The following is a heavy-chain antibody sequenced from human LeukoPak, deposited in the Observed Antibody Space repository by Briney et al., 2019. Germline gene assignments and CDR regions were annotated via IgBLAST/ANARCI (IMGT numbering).Heavy chain of an antibody. CDR3: ARAPDYYDSSGYYSGYYYYMDV. J-gene: IGHJ6*03. CDR1: GYTFTGYY. CDR2: INPNSGGT. Sequence: AASVKVSCKASGYTFTGYYMHWVRQAPGQGLEWMGWINPNSGGTNYAQKFQGRVTMTRDTSISTAYMELSRLRSDDTAVYYCARAPDYYDSSGYYSGYYYYMDVWGKGTTVTVSS. V-gene: IGHV1-2*02. D-gene: IGHD3-22*01.